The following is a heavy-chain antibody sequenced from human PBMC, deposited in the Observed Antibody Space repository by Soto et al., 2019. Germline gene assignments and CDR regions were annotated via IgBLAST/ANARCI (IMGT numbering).Heavy chain of an antibody. CDR2: IYYSGST. D-gene: IGHD6-19*01. CDR3: ARDIAVARGWFDP. CDR1: GGSISSYY. Sequence: PSETLSLTCTVSGGSISSYYWSWIRQPPGKGLEWIGYIYYSGSTNYNPSLKSRVTISVDTSKNQFSLKLSSVTAADTAVYYCARDIAVARGWFDPWGQGTLVTVS. J-gene: IGHJ5*02. V-gene: IGHV4-59*01.